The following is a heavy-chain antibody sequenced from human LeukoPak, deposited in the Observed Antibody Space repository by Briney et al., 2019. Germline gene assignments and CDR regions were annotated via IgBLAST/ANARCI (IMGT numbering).Heavy chain of an antibody. CDR3: AKTPDIVVVVAATLFDY. CDR1: GFTFSSYA. V-gene: IGHV3-23*01. Sequence: PGGSLRLSCAASGFTFSSYAMSWVRQAPGKGLEWVSATSGSGGSTYYADSVKGRFTISRDNSKNTLYLQMNSLRAEDTAVYYCAKTPDIVVVVAATLFDYWGQGTLVTVSS. CDR2: TSGSGGST. J-gene: IGHJ4*02. D-gene: IGHD2-15*01.